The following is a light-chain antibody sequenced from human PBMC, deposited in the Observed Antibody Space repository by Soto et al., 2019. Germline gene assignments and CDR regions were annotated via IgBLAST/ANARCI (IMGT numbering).Light chain of an antibody. CDR3: QQSYSTPRT. Sequence: DIQMTQSPSSLSASVGDRVTITCRASQSIDNFLNWYQKKPGKAPKLLIYATSNLQSGVPSTFSGSGSGTDFTLTICSLQPEDLATYYCQQSYSTPRTFGPGTTVDIK. CDR1: QSIDNF. CDR2: ATS. V-gene: IGKV1-39*01. J-gene: IGKJ3*01.